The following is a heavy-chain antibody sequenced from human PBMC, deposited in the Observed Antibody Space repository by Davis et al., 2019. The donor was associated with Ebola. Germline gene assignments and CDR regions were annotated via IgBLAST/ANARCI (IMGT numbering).Heavy chain of an antibody. CDR1: GGSISSAGYP. J-gene: IGHJ5*02. CDR2: IYHSGST. CDR3: ARGKPFGSSFWFDP. D-gene: IGHD6-13*01. V-gene: IGHV4-30-2*01. Sequence: MPSETLSLTCAVSGGSISSAGYPWSCIRQPPVKGLVRIGYIYHSGSTYYNPSLKSRVTISVDRSKNQFSLKLSSVTAADTAVYYCARGKPFGSSFWFDPWGQGTLVTVSS.